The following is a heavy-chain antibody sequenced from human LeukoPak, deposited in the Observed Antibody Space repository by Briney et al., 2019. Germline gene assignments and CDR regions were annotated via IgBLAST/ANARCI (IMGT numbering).Heavy chain of an antibody. CDR2: ISAYNGNT. CDR1: GYTFTSYG. CDR3: AGELTGTTFGIFDY. J-gene: IGHJ4*02. D-gene: IGHD1-7*01. V-gene: IGHV1-18*01. Sequence: ASVKVSCKASGYTFTSYGIIWVRQAPGQGLEWMGWISAYNGNTNYAQKLQGRVTMTTDTSTSTAYMELRSLRSDDTAVYYCAGELTGTTFGIFDYWGQGTLVTVSS.